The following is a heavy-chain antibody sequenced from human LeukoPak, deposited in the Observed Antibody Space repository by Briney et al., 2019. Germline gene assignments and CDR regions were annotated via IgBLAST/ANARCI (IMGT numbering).Heavy chain of an antibody. CDR2: FDPEDGET. V-gene: IGHV1-24*01. Sequence: ASVKVSWKVSGYTLTELSIHWVRQAPGKGLEWMGGFDPEDGETIYAQRFQGRVTMTEDTSTDTAYMELSSLRSEDAAVYYCATVSYYYDSSGYQGYLQHWGQGTLVTVSS. D-gene: IGHD3-22*01. CDR3: ATVSYYYDSSGYQGYLQH. J-gene: IGHJ1*01. CDR1: GYTLTELS.